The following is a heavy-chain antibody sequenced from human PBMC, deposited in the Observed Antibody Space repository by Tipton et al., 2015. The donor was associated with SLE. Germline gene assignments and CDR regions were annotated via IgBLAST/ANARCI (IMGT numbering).Heavy chain of an antibody. CDR3: ARLSAYYRVFDL. D-gene: IGHD3-3*01. V-gene: IGHV4-59*08. CDR1: NGSISSYY. J-gene: IGHJ4*02. CDR2: ISYGNT. Sequence: TLSLTCTVSNGSISSYYWSWIRQPPGKGLEWLGYISYGNTKYNPSLRSRLTISVDTSKNRFSLRVTSVTAADTAVYYCARLSAYYRVFDLWGQGTLVTVSS.